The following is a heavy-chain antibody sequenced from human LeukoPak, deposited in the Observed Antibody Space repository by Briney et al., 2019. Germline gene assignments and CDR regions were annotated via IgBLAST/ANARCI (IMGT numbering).Heavy chain of an antibody. V-gene: IGHV3-53*01. Sequence: GGSLRLSCAASGFTVSSNYMSWVRQAPGKGLEWVSVIYSGGSTYYADSVKGRFTISRDNAKNSLYLQMNSLRAEDTAVYYCARGCAHGCGSYYDLDYWGQGTLVTVSS. J-gene: IGHJ4*02. CDR3: ARGCAHGCGSYYDLDY. CDR1: GFTVSSNY. CDR2: IYSGGST. D-gene: IGHD1-26*01.